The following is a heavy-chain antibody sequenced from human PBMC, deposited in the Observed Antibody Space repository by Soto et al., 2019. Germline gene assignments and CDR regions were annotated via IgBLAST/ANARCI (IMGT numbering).Heavy chain of an antibody. D-gene: IGHD1-26*01. CDR1: GYSFTVLD. J-gene: IGHJ4*02. V-gene: IGHV1-8*01. CDR3: ARGVSAGVDY. Sequence: GAPVKVSCKASGYSFTVLDINWGRQTAGQGLEWMGWMQPSTGRTGYAQKFQGRVTMTRDTSINTAYMELTTLTSDDTAFYYCARGVSAGVDYWGQGTLVTVSS. CDR2: MQPSTGRT.